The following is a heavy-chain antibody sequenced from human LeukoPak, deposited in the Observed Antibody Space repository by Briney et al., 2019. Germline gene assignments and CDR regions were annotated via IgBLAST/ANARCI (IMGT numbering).Heavy chain of an antibody. V-gene: IGHV4-59*12. CDR2: IYYSGST. CDR1: GGSISSYY. J-gene: IGHJ4*02. CDR3: ARDSGYYYDSSGYFDY. D-gene: IGHD3-22*01. Sequence: PSETLSLTCTVSGGSISSYYWSWIRQPPGKGLEWIGYIYYSGSTYYNPSLKSRVTISVDTSKNQFSLKLSSVTAADTAVYYCARDSGYYYDSSGYFDYWGQGTLVTVSS.